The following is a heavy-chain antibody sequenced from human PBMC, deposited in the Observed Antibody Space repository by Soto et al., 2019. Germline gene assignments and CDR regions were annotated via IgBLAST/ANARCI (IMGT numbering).Heavy chain of an antibody. V-gene: IGHV1-69*08. CDR3: AREQVILGTYGMDV. D-gene: IGHD2-15*01. J-gene: IGHJ6*02. CDR1: GCTFSSYT. CDR2: IIPILGIA. Sequence: QAQLVQSGAEVKKPGSSVKVSCKASGCTFSSYTISWVRQAPGQGLEWMGRIIPILGIADYAQNFQGRVTITADKSTSTAYMELSSLRSEDTAVYYCAREQVILGTYGMDVWGQGTTVTVSS.